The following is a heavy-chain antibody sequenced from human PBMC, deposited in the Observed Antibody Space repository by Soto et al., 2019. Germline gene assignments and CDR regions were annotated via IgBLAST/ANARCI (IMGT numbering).Heavy chain of an antibody. D-gene: IGHD3-22*01. V-gene: IGHV4-59*01. Sequence: QVQLQESGPGLVKPSETLSLTCTVSGGSISSYYWSWIRQPPGKGLEWIGYIYYSDSTNYNSSLKSRVIISLDTSKHQFSLRRSSVTAADTAVYYWVRAYYATSGYSLDPWGQGTLVTVSS. CDR3: VRAYYATSGYSLDP. CDR2: IYYSDST. CDR1: GGSISSYY. J-gene: IGHJ5*02.